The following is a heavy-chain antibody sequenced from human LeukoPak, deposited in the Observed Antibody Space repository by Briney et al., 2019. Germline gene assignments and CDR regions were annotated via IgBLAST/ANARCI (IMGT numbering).Heavy chain of an antibody. V-gene: IGHV3-23*01. Sequence: PGGSLRLSCAASGFTFSTYATSWVRQAPGKGLEWVSTVSGSGSSTYYADSVKGRFTISRDNSKNTLYLQMHSLRAEDTAIYYCAKDRNAIFGDVWGQGTTVTVSS. J-gene: IGHJ6*02. CDR1: GFTFSTYA. CDR3: AKDRNAIFGDV. D-gene: IGHD3-3*01. CDR2: VSGSGSST.